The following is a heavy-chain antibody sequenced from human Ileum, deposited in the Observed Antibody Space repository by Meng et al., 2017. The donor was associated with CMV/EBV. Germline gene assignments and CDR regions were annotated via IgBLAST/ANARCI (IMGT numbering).Heavy chain of an antibody. CDR2: IRCDGNKK. CDR3: VKGRGYNGYAADV. V-gene: IGHV3-30*02. D-gene: IGHD5-12*01. J-gene: IGHJ4*02. Sequence: GESLKISCAASGFIFGDYDMHWVRQAPGKGLEWMTFIRCDGNKKYSVDSVKGRFTISRDNSKSTLHLQMSNLRPGDTALYYCVKGRGYNGYAADVWGQGTLVTVSS. CDR1: GFIFGDYD.